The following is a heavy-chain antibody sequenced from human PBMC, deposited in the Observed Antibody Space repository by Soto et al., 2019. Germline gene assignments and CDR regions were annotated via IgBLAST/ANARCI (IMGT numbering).Heavy chain of an antibody. D-gene: IGHD2-8*01. CDR3: ARHDSNGDFDF. CDR1: GNTLTGYF. V-gene: IGHV1-2*02. CDR2: LNSNSGGT. J-gene: IGHJ4*02. Sequence: ASVKVSCKASGNTLTGYFLHWVRQARGQGLEWMGWLNSNSGGTKIAQKFQGRLAMTRDTSITTAYMELSRLRSDDTAMYYCARHDSNGDFDFWGQGTQVTVSS.